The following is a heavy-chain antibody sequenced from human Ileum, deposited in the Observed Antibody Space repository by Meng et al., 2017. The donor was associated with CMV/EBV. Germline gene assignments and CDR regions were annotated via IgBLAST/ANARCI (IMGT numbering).Heavy chain of an antibody. J-gene: IGHJ4*02. V-gene: IGHV1-8*01. CDR3: ARDKAAAHFDY. Sequence: ASVKVSCKASGYTFTSYDITWVRQATGQGLEWMGWMNPNSGNTGFAQKFQGRVTMTRNTSINTAYMELRSLRSDDTAVYFCARDKAAAHFDYWGQGTLVTVSS. CDR2: MNPNSGNT. CDR1: GYTFTSYD. D-gene: IGHD6-13*01.